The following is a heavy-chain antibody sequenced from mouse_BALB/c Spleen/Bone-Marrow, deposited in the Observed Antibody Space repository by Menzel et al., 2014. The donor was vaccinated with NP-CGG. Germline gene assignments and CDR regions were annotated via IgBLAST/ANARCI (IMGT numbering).Heavy chain of an antibody. Sequence: LAQSGGGLVQPGGSLGLSRATSGFTFTDYYMSWVRQPPGKALEWLGFIRNKAKGYTTGYSASAKGRFTVSRDNSQSILYVQMNTLRAEDSATYYCARDIINGNYGDLDGWGAGPTVTVPS. D-gene: IGHD2-1*01. V-gene: IGHV7-3*02. J-gene: IGHJ1*01. CDR2: IRNKAKGYTT. CDR1: GFTFTDYY. CDR3: ARDIINGNYGDLDG.